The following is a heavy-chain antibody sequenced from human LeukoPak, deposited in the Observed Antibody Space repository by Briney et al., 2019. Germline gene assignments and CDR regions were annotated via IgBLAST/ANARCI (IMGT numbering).Heavy chain of an antibody. CDR3: ARAARNYYDSCGFFDF. D-gene: IGHD3-22*01. J-gene: IGHJ4*02. CDR1: GGSISSYY. CDR2: IYYSGST. V-gene: IGHV4-59*01. Sequence: PSETLSLTCTVSGGSISSYYWSWIRQPPGKGLEWIGYIYYSGSTNYNPSLKSRVTISVDTSKKQFSLKLSSVTAGETAVYYCARAARNYYDSCGFFDFWGQGTLVTVSS.